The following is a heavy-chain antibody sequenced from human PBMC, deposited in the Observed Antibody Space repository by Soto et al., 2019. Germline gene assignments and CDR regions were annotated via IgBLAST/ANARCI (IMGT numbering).Heavy chain of an antibody. CDR1: GYTFSDYY. V-gene: IGHV1-2*02. D-gene: IGHD1-1*01. CDR2: INPNSGGT. CDR3: AREPATAKPEGVDF. Sequence: ASVKVSCKASGYTFSDYYIHWLRQAPGQGLEWMGWINPNSGGTKYAPKFQGGVTMTRDTSITTAYMELSRLRSGDTAVYYCAREPATAKPEGVDFWGQGTLVTVSS. J-gene: IGHJ4*02.